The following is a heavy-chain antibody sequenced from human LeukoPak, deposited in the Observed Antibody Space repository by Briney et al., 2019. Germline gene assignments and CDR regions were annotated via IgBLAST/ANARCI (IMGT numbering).Heavy chain of an antibody. CDR3: ARELRIVDTTMLNYYYYYYMDV. Sequence: PGGSLRLSCAASGFTVSNNYMNWVRQAPGKGLEGVSGIYSGATTYYADSVKGRFTISRDNSKNTLSLQMNSLRAEDTAVYYCARELRIVDTTMLNYYYYYYMDVWGKGTTVTVSS. D-gene: IGHD5-18*01. J-gene: IGHJ6*03. V-gene: IGHV3-53*01. CDR2: IYSGATT. CDR1: GFTVSNNY.